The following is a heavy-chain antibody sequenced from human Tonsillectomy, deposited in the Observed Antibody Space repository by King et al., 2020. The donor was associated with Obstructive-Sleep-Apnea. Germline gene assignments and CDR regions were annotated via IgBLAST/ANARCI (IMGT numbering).Heavy chain of an antibody. Sequence: VQLQESGPGLVKPSQTLSLTCAVSGGSISSGGYSWSWIRQPPGKGLEWLGYISYSGSTYCNPSLKSRLTISLDTSKNQFSLKVTSVTAADTAVYYCARWSTIFEWFDPWGQGTLVTVSS. CDR2: ISYSGST. CDR1: GGSISSGGYS. J-gene: IGHJ5*02. V-gene: IGHV4-30-4*07. D-gene: IGHD3-3*01. CDR3: ARWSTIFEWFDP.